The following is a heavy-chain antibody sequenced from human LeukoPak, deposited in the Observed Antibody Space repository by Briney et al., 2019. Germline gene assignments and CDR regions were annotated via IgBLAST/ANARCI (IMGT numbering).Heavy chain of an antibody. CDR3: ARIPKYCSSTSCPFDY. V-gene: IGHV3-21*01. Sequence: GGSLRLSCAASGFTFSSYSMNWVRQAPGKGLEWVSSISSSSSYIYYADSVKGRFTISRDNAKNSLYLQMNSLRAEDTAVYYCARIPKYCSSTSCPFDYWGQGTLVTVSS. CDR1: GFTFSSYS. D-gene: IGHD2-2*01. J-gene: IGHJ4*02. CDR2: ISSSSSYI.